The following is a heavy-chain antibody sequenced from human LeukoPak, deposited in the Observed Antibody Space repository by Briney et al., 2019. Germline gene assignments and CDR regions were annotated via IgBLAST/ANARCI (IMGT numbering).Heavy chain of an antibody. CDR2: ISSSTSYI. D-gene: IGHD3-3*01. J-gene: IGHJ4*02. V-gene: IGHV3-21*01. Sequence: KPGGSLRLSCAASGFTFSSYSMNWVRQAPGKGLEWVSSISSSTSYIYYADSVKGRFTTSRDNAKNSLYLQMNSLRAEDTAVYYCARDSGWGGYYMPLGPDYWGQGTLVTVSS. CDR3: ARDSGWGGYYMPLGPDY. CDR1: GFTFSSYS.